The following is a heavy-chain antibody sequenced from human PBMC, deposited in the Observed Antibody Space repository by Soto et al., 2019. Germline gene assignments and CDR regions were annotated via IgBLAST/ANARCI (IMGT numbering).Heavy chain of an antibody. J-gene: IGHJ4*02. D-gene: IGHD4-17*01. CDR2: TNPKSGYT. CDR1: GYTFTRYD. V-gene: IGHV1-8*01. Sequence: QVQLVQSGAEVKKPGASVKVSCKTSGYTFTRYDINWVRQAPGQWLEWMGWTNPKSGYTGSTQKFQGRITMTRDYSISTAYMELNSLTSEDTAVYDCARTVGDLDYWGQGTLVTVSS. CDR3: ARTVGDLDY.